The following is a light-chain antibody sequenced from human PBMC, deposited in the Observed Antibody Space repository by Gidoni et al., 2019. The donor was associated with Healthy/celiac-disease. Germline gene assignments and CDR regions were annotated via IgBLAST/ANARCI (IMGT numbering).Light chain of an antibody. CDR2: AAS. CDR1: QGIRND. J-gene: IGKJ1*01. CDR3: LQDYNYPWT. V-gene: IGKV1-6*01. Sequence: AIQMTQSPSSLSASVGDRVTITCRASQGIRNDLGWYQQKPGKAPKLLIYAASSLQSGVPSRFSGSGSGTDFTPTISSLQPEDFATYYCLQDYNYPWTFXXXTKVEIK.